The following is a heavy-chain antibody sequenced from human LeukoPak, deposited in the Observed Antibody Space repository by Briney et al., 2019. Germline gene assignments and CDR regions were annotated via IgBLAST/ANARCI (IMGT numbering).Heavy chain of an antibody. D-gene: IGHD3-10*01. CDR3: ARTPPGGLIDY. CDR1: GFTFSSYA. J-gene: IGHJ4*02. Sequence: GSLRLSCAASGFTFSSYAMSWVRQPPGKGLEWIGYIYYSGSTNYNPSLKSRVTISVDTSKNQFSLKLSSVTAADTAVYYCARTPPGGLIDYWGQGTLVTVSS. V-gene: IGHV4-59*12. CDR2: IYYSGST.